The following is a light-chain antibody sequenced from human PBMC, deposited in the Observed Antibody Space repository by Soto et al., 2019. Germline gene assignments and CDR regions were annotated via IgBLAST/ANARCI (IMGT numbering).Light chain of an antibody. Sequence: QSVLTQPACVSGSPGQSITISCAGTSSDVGAYNYVSWYQQHPDKAPKVIIFDVSNRPSGVSNRFSGSKSGNTASLTISGLQAEDEADYYCSSYRSSTLVFGTGTKVTV. V-gene: IGLV2-14*03. CDR2: DVS. CDR3: SSYRSSTLV. J-gene: IGLJ1*01. CDR1: SSDVGAYNY.